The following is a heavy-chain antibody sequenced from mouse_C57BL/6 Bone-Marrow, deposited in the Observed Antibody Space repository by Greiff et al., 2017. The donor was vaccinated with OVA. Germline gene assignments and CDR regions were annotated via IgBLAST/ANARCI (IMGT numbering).Heavy chain of an antibody. V-gene: IGHV1-81*01. CDR2: IYPRSGNT. Sequence: VQLQESGAELARPGASVKLSCKASGYTFTSYGISWVKQRTGQGLEWIGEIYPRSGNTYYNEKFKGKATLTADKSSSTAYMELRSLTSEDSAVYFGARGGLRYHYYAMDYWGQGTSVTVSS. D-gene: IGHD1-1*01. CDR1: GYTFTSYG. J-gene: IGHJ4*01. CDR3: ARGGLRYHYYAMDY.